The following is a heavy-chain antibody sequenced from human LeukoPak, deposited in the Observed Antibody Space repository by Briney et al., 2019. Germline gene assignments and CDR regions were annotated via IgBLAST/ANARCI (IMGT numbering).Heavy chain of an antibody. V-gene: IGHV1-8*01. J-gene: IGHJ5*02. Sequence: VASVKVSCKASGFTFTSYDINWVRQASGQGLEWMGWMNPNNGNTGYAQKFHGRVTMTRDTSISTAYMGLRGLRSEDTAVYYCVRDGEGVAISVNYWFDPWGQGTLVTVSS. CDR3: VRDGEGVAISVNYWFDP. D-gene: IGHD3-10*01. CDR2: MNPNNGNT. CDR1: GFTFTSYD.